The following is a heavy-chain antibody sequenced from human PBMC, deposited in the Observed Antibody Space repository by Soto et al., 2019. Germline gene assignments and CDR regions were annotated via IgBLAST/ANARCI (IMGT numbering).Heavy chain of an antibody. D-gene: IGHD2-21*02. CDR1: GGSISGSY. J-gene: IGHJ4*02. CDR2: VYYSGST. Sequence: SETLSLTCSFSGGSISGSYWSLIRQSPGKGLEWLGYVYYSGSTYYNPSLKSRVTISVDTSKNQFSLKLSSVTAADTAVYYCARGVGYCGGDCYSYYFDYWGQGTLVTVSS. V-gene: IGHV4-59*12. CDR3: ARGVGYCGGDCYSYYFDY.